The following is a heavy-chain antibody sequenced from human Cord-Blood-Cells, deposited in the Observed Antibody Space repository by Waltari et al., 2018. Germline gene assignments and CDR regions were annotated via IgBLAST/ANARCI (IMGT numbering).Heavy chain of an antibody. J-gene: IGHJ4*02. D-gene: IGHD3-10*01. CDR2: INAGNGKT. Sequence: QVQLVQSGAEVKKPGASVKVSCKASGYTFTSYAMHWVRQAPGPRLEWMGWINAGNGKTKYAQKFQGRVTITRDTSASTAYMELSSLRSEDTAVYYCARASGSSGFDYWGQGTLVTVSS. CDR1: GYTFTSYA. CDR3: ARASGSSGFDY. V-gene: IGHV1-3*01.